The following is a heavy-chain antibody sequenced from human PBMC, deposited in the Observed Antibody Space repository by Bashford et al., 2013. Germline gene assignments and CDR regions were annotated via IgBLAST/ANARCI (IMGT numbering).Heavy chain of an antibody. V-gene: IGHV1-69*13. J-gene: IGHJ5*02. Sequence: SVKVSCKASGGTFSSYAVTWVRQAPGQGLEWLGGLLSSFRTTNYARNFQGRVTITADESTNTAYMELSSLRSDDTAVYYCARDLSTINYFNWFDPWGQGTLVTVSS. D-gene: IGHD2/OR15-2a*01. CDR3: ARDLSTINYFNWFDP. CDR2: LLSSFRTT. CDR1: GGTFSSYA.